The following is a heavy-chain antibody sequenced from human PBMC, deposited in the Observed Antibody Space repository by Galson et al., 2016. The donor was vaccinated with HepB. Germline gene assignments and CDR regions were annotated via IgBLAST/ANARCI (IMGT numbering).Heavy chain of an antibody. J-gene: IGHJ4*02. CDR1: GFPFSSHA. D-gene: IGHD2-2*01. Sequence: SLRLSCAASGFPFSSHAMHWVRQAPGKGLEWVAIVSDDGTHTDYADSVKGRFTISRDNSKNTLYLQMNSLRAEDTSMYYCARSSSCSTINCFLPFDSWGLGTLVTVSS. V-gene: IGHV3-30-3*01. CDR3: ARSSSCSTINCFLPFDS. CDR2: VSDDGTHT.